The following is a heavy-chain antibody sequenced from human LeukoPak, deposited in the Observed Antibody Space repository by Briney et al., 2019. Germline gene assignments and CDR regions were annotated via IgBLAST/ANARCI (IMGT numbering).Heavy chain of an antibody. D-gene: IGHD6-13*01. J-gene: IGHJ1*01. CDR2: IYPGDSDT. CDR1: GYSFTSCW. V-gene: IGHV5-51*01. Sequence: GESLKISCKGSGYSFTSCWIGWVRQMPGKGLEWMGIIYPGDSDTRYSPSFQGQVTISAGKSISTAYLQWSSLKASDTAMYYCASPGVIAAAGTGEYFQHWGQGTLVTVSS. CDR3: ASPGVIAAAGTGEYFQH.